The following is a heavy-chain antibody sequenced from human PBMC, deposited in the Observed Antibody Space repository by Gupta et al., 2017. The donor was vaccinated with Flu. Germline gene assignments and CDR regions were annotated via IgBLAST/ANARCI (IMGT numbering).Heavy chain of an antibody. D-gene: IGHD1-1*01. CDR3: AIPQHYNWRLFDS. CDR2: NRAYGGTT. J-gene: IGHJ4*02. V-gene: IGHV3-49*02. Sequence: NRAYGGTTEYAASVKGRFVVSRDDSKGIAYLQMNSLKTEDTAVYFCAIPQHYNWRLFDSWGQGTLVVVSS.